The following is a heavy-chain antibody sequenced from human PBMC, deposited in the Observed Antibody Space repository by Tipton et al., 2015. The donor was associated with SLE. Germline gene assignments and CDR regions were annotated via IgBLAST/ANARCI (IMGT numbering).Heavy chain of an antibody. D-gene: IGHD3-10*01. CDR3: AKYASGTMFEY. CDR1: GGSISSHY. CDR2: IYYSVAT. V-gene: IGHV4-59*05. J-gene: IGHJ4*02. Sequence: TLSLTCTVSGGSISSHYWSWIRQPPGKTRGWIGSIYYSVATHYNPSPKSRVTISADTSKNQFSLRLTSVTAADTAGYYCAKYASGTMFEYWGQGTLVTVSS.